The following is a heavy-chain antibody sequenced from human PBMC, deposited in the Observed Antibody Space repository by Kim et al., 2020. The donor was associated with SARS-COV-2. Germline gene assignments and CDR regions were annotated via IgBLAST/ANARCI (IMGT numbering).Heavy chain of an antibody. V-gene: IGHV3-33*01. J-gene: IGHJ6*02. CDR1: GFTFSSYG. CDR2: IWYDGSNK. D-gene: IGHD2-2*01. Sequence: GGSLRLSCAASGFTFSSYGMHWVRQAPGKGLEWVAVIWYDGSNKYYADSVKGRFTISRDNSKNTLYLQMNSLRAEDTAVYYCARDLEDIVVVPAATNYYYYGMDVWGQGTTVTVSS. CDR3: ARDLEDIVVVPAATNYYYYGMDV.